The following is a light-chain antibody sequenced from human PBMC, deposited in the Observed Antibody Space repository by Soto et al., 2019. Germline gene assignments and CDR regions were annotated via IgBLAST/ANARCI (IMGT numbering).Light chain of an antibody. CDR3: QQSYSTPPVT. Sequence: IQVTQSPSSLSASVGDRVTITCRASQGISSYLNWYQQKPGKAPKLLIYAASSLQSGVPSRFSGSGSGTDFTLTISSLQPEDFATYYCQQSYSTPPVTFGQGTKVDIK. J-gene: IGKJ1*01. CDR1: QGISSY. CDR2: AAS. V-gene: IGKV1-39*01.